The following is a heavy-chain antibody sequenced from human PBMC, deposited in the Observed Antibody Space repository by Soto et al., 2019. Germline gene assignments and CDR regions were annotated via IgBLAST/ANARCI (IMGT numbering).Heavy chain of an antibody. Sequence: QVQLQESGPGLVQPSQTLSLTCTVSGGSISSGGYYWSWTRPHPGTGLEWIGHISYSGSTYYNTSLKLRVTISVYTSMNQFSLIVNSVTTADTALYYCARGVLHWGQGTLGTVSS. CDR2: ISYSGST. J-gene: IGHJ4*01. CDR1: GGSISSGGYY. CDR3: ARGVLH. V-gene: IGHV4-31*03.